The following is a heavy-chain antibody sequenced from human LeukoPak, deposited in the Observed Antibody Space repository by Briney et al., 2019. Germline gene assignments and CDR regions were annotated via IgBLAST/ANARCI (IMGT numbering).Heavy chain of an antibody. J-gene: IGHJ6*02. CDR3: AKHGPSSGYDSYYQLDV. D-gene: IGHD5-12*01. V-gene: IGHV5-10-1*01. Sequence: GESLRISCQGSGDSFTSYWISRVAQMPGNGLEWMGRMDPSDSYTDYSPSFQGHVTISTDKSISTAYLQWSSLKASDTDMYYCAKHGPSSGYDSYYQLDVWGQGTTVTVSS. CDR2: MDPSDSYT. CDR1: GDSFTSYW.